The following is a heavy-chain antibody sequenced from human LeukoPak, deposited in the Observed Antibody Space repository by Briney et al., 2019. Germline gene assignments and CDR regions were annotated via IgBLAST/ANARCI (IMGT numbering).Heavy chain of an antibody. CDR2: IIPIFGTA. V-gene: IGHV1-69*05. CDR3: ARDVGDIVTIPAAISVP. D-gene: IGHD2-2*01. J-gene: IGHJ5*02. CDR1: GGTFSSYA. Sequence: SVKVSCKASGGTFSSYAISWVRQAPGQGLEWMGRIIPIFGTANYAQKFQGRVTMTTDTSTSTAYMEVRSLRSDDTAMYYCARDVGDIVTIPAAISVPWGQGTLVTVSS.